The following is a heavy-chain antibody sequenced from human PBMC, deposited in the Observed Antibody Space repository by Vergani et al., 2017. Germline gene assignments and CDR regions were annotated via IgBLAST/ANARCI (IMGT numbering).Heavy chain of an antibody. Sequence: EVQLVESGGVVVQPGGSLRLSCAASGFTFDDYTMHWVRQAPGKGLEVVSLISWDGRSTYYADSVKGRFTISRDSNKNALYLQMNSLRTEDTALYYCARERGDVMGNFGVDRYYYYCYMYVWGKG. D-gene: IGHD3-3*01. J-gene: IGHJ6*03. CDR3: ARERGDVMGNFGVDRYYYYCYMYV. CDR1: GFTFDDYT. CDR2: ISWDGRST. V-gene: IGHV3-43*01.